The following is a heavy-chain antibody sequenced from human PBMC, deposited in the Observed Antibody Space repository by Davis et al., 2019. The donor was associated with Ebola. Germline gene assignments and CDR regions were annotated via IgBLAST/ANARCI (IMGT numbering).Heavy chain of an antibody. Sequence: GGSLRLSCAASGFTFSSYGMHWVRKAPGKGLEWVSVISYDGSNKYYADSVKGRFTISRDNSKNTLYLQMNSLRAEDTAVYYCARKTDYSSAEDAFDIWGQGTMVTVSS. CDR3: ARKTDYSSAEDAFDI. D-gene: IGHD6-19*01. CDR2: ISYDGSNK. V-gene: IGHV3-30*03. CDR1: GFTFSSYG. J-gene: IGHJ3*02.